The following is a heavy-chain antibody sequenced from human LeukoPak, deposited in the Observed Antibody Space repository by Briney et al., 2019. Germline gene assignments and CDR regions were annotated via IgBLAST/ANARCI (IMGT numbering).Heavy chain of an antibody. Sequence: PSETLSLTCTVSGASISSYYWSWVRQPAGEGLEWIGRIYTSGSTNYKPSLKSRATISVDTSKNQFSLKLSSVTAADTAVYYCAGLSEYCSSTSCTNWFDPWGQGTLVTVSS. D-gene: IGHD2-2*01. CDR1: GASISSYY. CDR3: AGLSEYCSSTSCTNWFDP. V-gene: IGHV4-4*07. CDR2: IYTSGST. J-gene: IGHJ5*02.